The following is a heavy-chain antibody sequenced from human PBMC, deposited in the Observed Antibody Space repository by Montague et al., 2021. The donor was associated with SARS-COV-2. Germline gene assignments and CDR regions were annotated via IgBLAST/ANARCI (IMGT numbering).Heavy chain of an antibody. D-gene: IGHD3-22*01. CDR2: INHRGTS. CDR3: ARGRQHFNMIVVVMTGGEYYFDY. J-gene: IGHJ4*02. V-gene: IGHV4-34*01. Sequence: SETLSLTSAVYGGSFSDNYWSWIRKPPGKGLEWIGEINHRGTSNXNPSLKSRVSISVDTSKNQFSLYLGSVTAADTAVYYCARGRQHFNMIVVVMTGGEYYFDYWGQGTLVTVSS. CDR1: GGSFSDNY.